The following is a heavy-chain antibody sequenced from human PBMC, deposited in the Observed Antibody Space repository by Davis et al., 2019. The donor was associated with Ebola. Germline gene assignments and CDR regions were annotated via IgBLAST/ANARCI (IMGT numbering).Heavy chain of an antibody. CDR1: GYSISSGNY. V-gene: IGHV4-38-2*01. CDR3: ARTINWFDP. Sequence: SETLSLTCAVSGYSISSGNYWGWIRQPPGKGLEWIGSIYHSGSTNYNPSLKSRVTMSVDTSKNQFSLKLSSVTAADTAVYYCARTINWFDPWGQGTLVTVSS. J-gene: IGHJ5*02. D-gene: IGHD4/OR15-4a*01. CDR2: IYHSGST.